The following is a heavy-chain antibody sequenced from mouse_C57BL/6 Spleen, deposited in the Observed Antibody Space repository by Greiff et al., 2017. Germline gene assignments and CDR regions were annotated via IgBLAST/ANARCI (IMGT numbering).Heavy chain of an antibody. D-gene: IGHD1-1*01. Sequence: VQRVESGAELMKPGASVKLSCKATGYTFTGYWIEWVKQRPGHGLEWIGEILPGSGSTNYNEKFKGKATFTADTSSNTAYMQLNSLTTEDSAINCCERVLLRSMNVAYWGQGTLVTVSA. V-gene: IGHV1-9*01. CDR2: ILPGSGST. CDR3: ERVLLRSMNVAY. J-gene: IGHJ3*01. CDR1: GYTFTGYW.